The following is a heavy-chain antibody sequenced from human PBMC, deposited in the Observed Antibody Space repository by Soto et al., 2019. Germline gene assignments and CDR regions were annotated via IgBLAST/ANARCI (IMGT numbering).Heavy chain of an antibody. D-gene: IGHD6-19*01. V-gene: IGHV3-23*01. J-gene: IGHJ4*02. CDR2: ISGSGYNS. CDR1: GFTFSKYA. CDR3: AIWVEGSSLYFDY. Sequence: EVQLLESGGDLVQPGGSLRLSCAASGFTFSKYAMTWARQAPGKGLEWVSAISGSGYNSYYADSVDGRFTISRDNSQNPLFLQMDTLRVEDTAVYYCAIWVEGSSLYFDYWGQGTLVTVSS.